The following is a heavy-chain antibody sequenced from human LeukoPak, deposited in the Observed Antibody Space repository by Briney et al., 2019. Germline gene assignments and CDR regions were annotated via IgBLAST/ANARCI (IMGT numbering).Heavy chain of an antibody. D-gene: IGHD2-2*03. Sequence: GGSLRLSCAASGFTFSSYGMHWVRQPPGKGLEWVAGISYDGSNEHHADSVRGRFAISRDNSKSTLYLQMNSLRAEDTAVYYCTNGSATLDILEFFRWGQGTLVTVSS. CDR2: ISYDGSNE. V-gene: IGHV3-30*18. CDR1: GFTFSSYG. CDR3: TNGSATLDILEFFR. J-gene: IGHJ4*02.